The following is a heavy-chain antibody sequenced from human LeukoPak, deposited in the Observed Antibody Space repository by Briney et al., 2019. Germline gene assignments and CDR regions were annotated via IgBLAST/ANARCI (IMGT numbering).Heavy chain of an antibody. Sequence: SQTLSLTCTVSGGSISSGDDYWSWIRQPPGKGLEWIGFIYYSGNTYYNPSLKSRVTISVDTSKNQFSLRLNSVTAADTAVYYRARDHCSSKSCFIDYWGQGTLVTVSS. CDR1: GGSISSGDDY. CDR3: ARDHCSSKSCFIDY. CDR2: IYYSGNT. V-gene: IGHV4-30-4*08. D-gene: IGHD2-2*01. J-gene: IGHJ4*02.